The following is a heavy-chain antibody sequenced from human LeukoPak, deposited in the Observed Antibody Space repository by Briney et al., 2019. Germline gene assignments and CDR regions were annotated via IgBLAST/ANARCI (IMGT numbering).Heavy chain of an antibody. Sequence: GGSLRLSCAASEFTFSDYYMSWIRQAPGKGLEWLSYISSSGSAIHSSDSVKGRFTISRDNAKNSLYLQMSSLRAEDTAVYYCARVMRSGSPFDYWGQGTLVTVSS. CDR1: EFTFSDYY. CDR3: ARVMRSGSPFDY. V-gene: IGHV3-11*01. CDR2: ISSSGSAI. J-gene: IGHJ4*02. D-gene: IGHD1-26*01.